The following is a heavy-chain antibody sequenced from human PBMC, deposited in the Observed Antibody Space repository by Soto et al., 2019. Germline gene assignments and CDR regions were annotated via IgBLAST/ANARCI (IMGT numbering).Heavy chain of an antibody. Sequence: GGSLRLSCAASGFTFSSYWMSWVRQAPGKGLEWVSAISGSGGSTYYADSVKGRFTISRDNSKNTLYLQMNSLRAEDTAVYYCAKGQRNIAVAGSFDYWGQGTLVTVSS. CDR2: ISGSGGST. J-gene: IGHJ4*02. CDR3: AKGQRNIAVAGSFDY. D-gene: IGHD6-19*01. CDR1: GFTFSSYW. V-gene: IGHV3-23*01.